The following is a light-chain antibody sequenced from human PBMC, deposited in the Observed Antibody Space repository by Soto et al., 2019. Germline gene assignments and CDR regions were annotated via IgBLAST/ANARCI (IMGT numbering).Light chain of an antibody. CDR1: QSVSSN. V-gene: IGKV3-15*01. CDR3: QQYNNWRVT. J-gene: IGKJ1*01. Sequence: EIVMTQSPATLSVSPGERATLSCRASQSVSSNFAWYQQKPGQAPRLLIYGASTRATGIPARFSGSGSGTEFTLTISSLQSEDFAVYYCQQYNNWRVTFGQGTKVEIK. CDR2: GAS.